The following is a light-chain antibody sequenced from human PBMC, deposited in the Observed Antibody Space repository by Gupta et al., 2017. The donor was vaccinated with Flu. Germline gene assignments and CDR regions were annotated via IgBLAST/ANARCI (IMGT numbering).Light chain of an antibody. CDR3: QQSYSTPRA. CDR2: AAS. CDR1: QSISSY. Sequence: DIQMTQTPSSLSASVVDRVTITCRASQSISSYLNWYQQKPGKAPKLLIYAASSLQSGVPSRFSGSGSGTDFTLTISSLQPDDFATYYCQQSYSTPRAFGQGTKVEIK. V-gene: IGKV1-39*01. J-gene: IGKJ1*01.